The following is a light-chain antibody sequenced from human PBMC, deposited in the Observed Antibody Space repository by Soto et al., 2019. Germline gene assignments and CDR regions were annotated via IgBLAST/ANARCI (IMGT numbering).Light chain of an antibody. V-gene: IGLV1-44*01. J-gene: IGLJ2*01. CDR1: TSNIGTNT. CDR3: VTWDDSLSFF. Sequence: QSFLPQPPSASGTPGQRVTISCSGGTSNIGTNTVNWYQQLPGTAPKLLIYNTNQRPARVPDRFSGSKSGTSASLAISGLRSEDEASYFCVTWDDSLSFFFGRGTKLTVL. CDR2: NTN.